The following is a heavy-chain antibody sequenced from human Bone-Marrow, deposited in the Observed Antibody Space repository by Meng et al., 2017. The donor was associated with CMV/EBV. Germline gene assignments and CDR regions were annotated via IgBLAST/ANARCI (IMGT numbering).Heavy chain of an antibody. D-gene: IGHD6-6*01. J-gene: IGHJ6*02. Sequence: RGSLRLSCAASGFTFSSYAMHWVRQAPGKGLEWVAVIWYDGNNKYFVDSVKGRFTISRDNSKNTLYLQMNSLRAEDTAVYYCAKDRGNSSPYGMDVWGQGTTVTVSS. CDR1: GFTFSSYA. V-gene: IGHV3-33*06. CDR2: IWYDGNNK. CDR3: AKDRGNSSPYGMDV.